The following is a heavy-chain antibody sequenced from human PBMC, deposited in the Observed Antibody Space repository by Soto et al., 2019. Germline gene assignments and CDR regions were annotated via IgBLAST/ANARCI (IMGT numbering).Heavy chain of an antibody. D-gene: IGHD6-13*01. CDR2: INAANGDT. CDR1: GYRSADSG. CDR3: VRRHVSATGIDWFDP. V-gene: IGHV1-3*01. Sequence: VSAQVSRVPWGYRSADSGSRCEHQAPGQRLEWMGWINAANGDTKYSPKFQGRVTITRDTSASTAYMELSSLRSEDTAVYYCVRRHVSATGIDWFDPWGQGTLVTGSS. J-gene: IGHJ5*02.